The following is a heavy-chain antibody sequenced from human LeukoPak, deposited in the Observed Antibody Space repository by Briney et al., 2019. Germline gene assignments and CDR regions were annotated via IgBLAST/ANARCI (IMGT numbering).Heavy chain of an antibody. Sequence: ASVKVSCKASGYTFTDCGFIWVRSAPGDGLEWMGWVSTYNGDTDYAKKFQDRVTMTTESSTQTTFMELRNLRSDDTAVYYCARAESMALYFLYWGQGNLVSVSS. V-gene: IGHV1-18*01. J-gene: IGHJ1*01. CDR3: ARAESMALYFLY. D-gene: IGHD1-14*01. CDR1: GYTFTDCG. CDR2: VSTYNGDT.